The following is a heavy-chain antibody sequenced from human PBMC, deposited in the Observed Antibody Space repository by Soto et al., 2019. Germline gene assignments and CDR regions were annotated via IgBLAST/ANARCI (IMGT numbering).Heavy chain of an antibody. CDR1: GYSFTSYW. CDR3: ASQHYYDSSGYFENYYGMDV. Sequence: RESLKISCKGSGYSFTSYWISWVRQMPGKGLEWMGRIDPSDSYTNYSPSFQGHVTISADKSISTAYLQWSSLKASDTAMYYCASQHYYDSSGYFENYYGMDVWGQGTTVTVSS. V-gene: IGHV5-10-1*01. CDR2: IDPSDSYT. J-gene: IGHJ6*02. D-gene: IGHD3-22*01.